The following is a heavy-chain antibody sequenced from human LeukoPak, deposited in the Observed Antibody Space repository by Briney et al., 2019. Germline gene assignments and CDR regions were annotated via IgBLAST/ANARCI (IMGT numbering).Heavy chain of an antibody. D-gene: IGHD2-21*02. Sequence: ASVKVSCKASGHTFTGYYMHWVRQAPGQGLEWMGWINPNSGGTNYAQKFQGRVTMTRDTSISTAYMELSRLRSDDTAVYYCARGGDAENYYYYYYGMDVWGQGTTVTVSS. CDR2: INPNSGGT. V-gene: IGHV1-2*02. CDR1: GHTFTGYY. CDR3: ARGGDAENYYYYYYGMDV. J-gene: IGHJ6*02.